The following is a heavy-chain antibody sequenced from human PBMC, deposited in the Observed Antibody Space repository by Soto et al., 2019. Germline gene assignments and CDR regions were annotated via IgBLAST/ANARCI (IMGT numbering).Heavy chain of an antibody. D-gene: IGHD6-19*01. CDR1: GGSISSGGYY. CDR3: ARFIAVAQRDAFDI. V-gene: IGHV4-31*03. J-gene: IGHJ3*02. CDR2: IYYSGST. Sequence: QVQLQESGPGLVKPSQTLSLTCTVSGGSISSGGYYWSWIRQHPGKGLEWIGYIYYSGSTYYNPSLKSRCTISIDTSKNQFSLKLSSVTAADTAVYYCARFIAVAQRDAFDIWGQGTMVTVSS.